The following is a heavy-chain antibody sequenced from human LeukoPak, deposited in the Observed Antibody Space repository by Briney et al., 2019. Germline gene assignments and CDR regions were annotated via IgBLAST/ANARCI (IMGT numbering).Heavy chain of an antibody. Sequence: GESLKISCKASGYTFTSYGISWVRQAPGQGLEWMGWISAYNGNTNYAQKLQGRVTMTTDTSTSTAYMELRSLRSDDTAVYYCARVKDYYDSSGYYLSYFDYWGQGTLVTVSS. CDR3: ARVKDYYDSSGYYLSYFDY. V-gene: IGHV1-18*01. J-gene: IGHJ4*02. CDR1: GYTFTSYG. D-gene: IGHD3-22*01. CDR2: ISAYNGNT.